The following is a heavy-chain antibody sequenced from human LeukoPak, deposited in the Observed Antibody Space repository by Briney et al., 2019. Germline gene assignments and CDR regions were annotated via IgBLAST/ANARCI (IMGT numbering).Heavy chain of an antibody. D-gene: IGHD2-15*01. V-gene: IGHV3-23*01. Sequence: GGSLRLSCAASGFTFSTFAMIWVRQPPGKGLEWVSSIFPSGGEIHYADSVRGRFTISRDNSKSTLSLQMTSLRAEDTAVYYCARGGDAFDIWGQGTMVSVSS. CDR2: IFPSGGEI. CDR1: GFTFSTFA. J-gene: IGHJ3*02. CDR3: ARGGDAFDI.